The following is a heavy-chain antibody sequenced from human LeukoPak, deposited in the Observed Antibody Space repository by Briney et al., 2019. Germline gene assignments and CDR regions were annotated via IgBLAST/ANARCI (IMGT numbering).Heavy chain of an antibody. V-gene: IGHV3-23*01. CDR1: GFTFSSYA. CDR3: AKDLVVGALDY. Sequence: GGSLRLSCAASGFTFSSYAMTWIRQAPGKGLEWVSSISGSGGSTYYADSVKGRFTISRDNSRNMLFLQMNSLRADDTAVYYCAKDLVVGALDYWGQGTLVTVSS. CDR2: ISGSGGST. J-gene: IGHJ4*02. D-gene: IGHD1-26*01.